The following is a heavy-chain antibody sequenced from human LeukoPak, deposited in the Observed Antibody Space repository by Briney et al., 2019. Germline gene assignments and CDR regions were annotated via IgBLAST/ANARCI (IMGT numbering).Heavy chain of an antibody. CDR1: GGSISSGDYY. D-gene: IGHD6-13*01. CDR3: ASFSSSWSKYYFDY. V-gene: IGHV4-30-4*08. CDR2: IYYSGST. J-gene: IGHJ4*02. Sequence: SETLSLTCTVSGGSISSGDYYWRWIRQPPGKGPEWIGYIYYSGSTYYNPSLKSRVTISVDTSKNQFSLKLSSVTAADTAVYYCASFSSSWSKYYFDYWGQGTLVTVSS.